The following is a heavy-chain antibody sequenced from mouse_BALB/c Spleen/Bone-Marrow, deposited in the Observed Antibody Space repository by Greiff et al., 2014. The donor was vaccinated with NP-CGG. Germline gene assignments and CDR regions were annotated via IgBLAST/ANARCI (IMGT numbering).Heavy chain of an antibody. J-gene: IGHJ2*01. CDR1: GFTFRSFG. Sequence: VQLKESGGGLVQPGGSRKLSCAASGFTFRSFGMHWARQAPEKGLEWVAYISGGTSTIYYADTVKGRFTISRDNPNNTLFLQMTSLRSEDTAMYYCVRGGYYVPSYFDSWGQDTTLTVSS. CDR2: ISGGTSTI. V-gene: IGHV5-17*02. D-gene: IGHD2-3*01. CDR3: VRGGYYVPSYFDS.